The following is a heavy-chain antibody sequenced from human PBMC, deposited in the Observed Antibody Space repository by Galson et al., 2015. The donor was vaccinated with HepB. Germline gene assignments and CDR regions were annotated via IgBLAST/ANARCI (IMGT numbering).Heavy chain of an antibody. CDR3: AKIAAAGARGFGFWGTKDEFHFDY. CDR1: GFTFSSYA. CDR2: ISGSGGST. Sequence: SLRLSCAASGFTFSSYAMSWVRQAPGKGLEWVSAISGSGGSTYYADSVKGRFTISRDNSKNTLYLQMNSLRAEDTAVYYCAKIAAAGARGFGFWGTKDEFHFDYWGQGTLVTVSS. D-gene: IGHD6-13*01. V-gene: IGHV3-23*01. J-gene: IGHJ4*02.